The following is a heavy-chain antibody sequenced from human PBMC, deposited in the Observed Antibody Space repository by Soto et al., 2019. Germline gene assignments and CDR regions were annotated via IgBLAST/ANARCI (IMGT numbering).Heavy chain of an antibody. CDR1: GYTFTSYA. J-gene: IGHJ4*02. D-gene: IGHD2-15*01. Sequence: QVPLVQSGAEVKKPGASVKVSCKASGYTFTSYAMHWVRQAPGQRLEWMGWINAGNGNTKYSQKFQGRVTITRDTSASTAYMELSSLRSEDTAVYYCAKGYCSGGSCYLFDYWGQGTLVTVSS. CDR3: AKGYCSGGSCYLFDY. CDR2: INAGNGNT. V-gene: IGHV1-3*01.